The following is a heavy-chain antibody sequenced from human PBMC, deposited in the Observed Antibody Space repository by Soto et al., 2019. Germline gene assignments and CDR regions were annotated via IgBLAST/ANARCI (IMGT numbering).Heavy chain of an antibody. CDR1: GFTFSSYA. CDR3: ASSLGGDWLLYHPVWY. D-gene: IGHD3-9*01. CDR2: ISYDGSNK. Sequence: VGSLRLSCAASGFTFSSYAMHWVRQAPGKGLEWVAVISYDGSNKYYADSVKGRFTISRDNSKNTLYLQMNSLRAEDTAVYYCASSLGGDWLLYHPVWYWGQRTLVTVSS. V-gene: IGHV3-30-3*01. J-gene: IGHJ4*02.